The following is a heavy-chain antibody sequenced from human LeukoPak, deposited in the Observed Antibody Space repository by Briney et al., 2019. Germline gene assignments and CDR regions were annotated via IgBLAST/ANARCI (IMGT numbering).Heavy chain of an antibody. CDR1: GGSISSGSYY. CDR2: IYTSGST. Sequence: PSETLSLTCTVSGGSISSGSYYWSWIRQPAGKALEWIGRIYTSGSTNYNPSLKSRVTISVDTSKSQFSLKLTSVTAADTAVYYCARISGFGDPFDHWGQGTLVTVSS. CDR3: ARISGFGDPFDH. V-gene: IGHV4-61*02. J-gene: IGHJ4*02. D-gene: IGHD3-10*01.